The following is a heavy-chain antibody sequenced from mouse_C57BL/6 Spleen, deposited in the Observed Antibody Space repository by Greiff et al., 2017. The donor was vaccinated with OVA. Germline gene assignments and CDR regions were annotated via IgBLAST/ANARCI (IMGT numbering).Heavy chain of an antibody. CDR3: ARRGSSYDYFDY. D-gene: IGHD1-1*01. V-gene: IGHV1-82*01. CDR1: GYAFSSSW. Sequence: QVQLQQSGPELVKPGASVKISCKASGYAFSSSWMNWVKQRPGKGLEWIGRIYPGDGDTNYNGKFKGKATLTADKSSSTAYMQLSSLTSEDSAVYVCARRGSSYDYFDYWGQGTTLTVSS. J-gene: IGHJ2*01. CDR2: IYPGDGDT.